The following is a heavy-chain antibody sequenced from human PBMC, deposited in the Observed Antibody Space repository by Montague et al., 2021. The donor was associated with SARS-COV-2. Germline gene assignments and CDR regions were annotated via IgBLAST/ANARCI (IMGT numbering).Heavy chain of an antibody. D-gene: IGHD3-22*01. V-gene: IGHV4-30-4*01. J-gene: IGHJ5*02. CDR1: GGSISSGDYY. CDR3: ARFPYYYDNWFDP. Sequence: TLSLTCTVSGGSISSGDYYWSWIRQPPGKGLEWIGYIYYSGSTYYNPSLKSRVTISVDTSKNQFSLKLSSVTAADTAVYYCARFPYYYDNWFDPWGQGTLVTVSS. CDR2: IYYSGST.